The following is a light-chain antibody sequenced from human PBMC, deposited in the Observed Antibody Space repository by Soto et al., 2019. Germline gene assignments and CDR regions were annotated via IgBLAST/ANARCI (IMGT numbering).Light chain of an antibody. V-gene: IGKV3-11*01. CDR2: DAS. CDR3: QQRYNWPPT. Sequence: IVLTQFPATLSLSPGERVTLSCRASQTVASYLAWYQQKPGQAPRLLIYDASNRATGVSAKFSGSGSGTDFTLTISSLDPEDFAFYYCQQRYNWPPTFGQGTRLEIK. J-gene: IGKJ5*01. CDR1: QTVASY.